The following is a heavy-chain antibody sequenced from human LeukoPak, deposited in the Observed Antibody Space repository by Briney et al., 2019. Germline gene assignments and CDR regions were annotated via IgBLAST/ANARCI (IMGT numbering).Heavy chain of an antibody. D-gene: IGHD2-15*01. J-gene: IGHJ4*02. V-gene: IGHV4-59*01. CDR1: GGSISSYY. CDR2: IYYSGST. Sequence: SETLSLTCTVSGGSISSYYWSWIRQPLGKGLEWIGYIYYSGSTNYNPSLKSRVTISVDTSKNQFSLKLSSVTAADTAVYYCASLTGYCSGGSCYTWGQGTLVTVSS. CDR3: ASLTGYCSGGSCYT.